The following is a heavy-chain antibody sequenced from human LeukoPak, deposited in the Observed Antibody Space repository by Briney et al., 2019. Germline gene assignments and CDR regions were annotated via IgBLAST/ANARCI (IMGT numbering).Heavy chain of an antibody. CDR2: ISSSSSYI. Sequence: GGSLRLSCAASGFTFSSYSMNWVRQAPGKGLEWVSSISSSSSYIYYADSVKGRFTISRDNAKNSLYLQMNSLRAEDTAVYYCARGSYYYGSGSYYNEAVLDWGQGTLVTVSS. J-gene: IGHJ4*02. V-gene: IGHV3-21*01. D-gene: IGHD3-10*01. CDR1: GFTFSSYS. CDR3: ARGSYYYGSGSYYNEAVLD.